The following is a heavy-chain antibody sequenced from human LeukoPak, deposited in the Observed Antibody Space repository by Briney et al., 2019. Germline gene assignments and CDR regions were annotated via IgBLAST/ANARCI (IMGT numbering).Heavy chain of an antibody. CDR2: IYYSGST. Sequence: SETLSLTCTVSGGSISSYYWSWIRQPQGKGLEWIGYIYYSGSTNYNPSLKSRVTISVDTSKNQFSLKLSSVTAADTAVYYCARRDYYDSSGYRWDYFDYWGQGTLVTVSS. CDR3: ARRDYYDSSGYRWDYFDY. V-gene: IGHV4-59*08. D-gene: IGHD3-22*01. J-gene: IGHJ4*02. CDR1: GGSISSYY.